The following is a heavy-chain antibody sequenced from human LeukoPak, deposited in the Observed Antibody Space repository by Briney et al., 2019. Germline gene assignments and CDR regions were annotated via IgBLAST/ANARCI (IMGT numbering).Heavy chain of an antibody. CDR3: ARAGGLRWPLRRAYYFDY. V-gene: IGHV4-34*01. D-gene: IGHD3-16*01. CDR2: INHSGST. Sequence: PSETLSLTCAVYGGSFSGYYWSWIRQPPGKGLEWIGEINHSGSTNYNPSLKSRVTISVDTSKNQFSLKLSSVTAADTAVYYCARAGGLRWPLRRAYYFDYWGQGTLVTVSS. CDR1: GGSFSGYY. J-gene: IGHJ4*02.